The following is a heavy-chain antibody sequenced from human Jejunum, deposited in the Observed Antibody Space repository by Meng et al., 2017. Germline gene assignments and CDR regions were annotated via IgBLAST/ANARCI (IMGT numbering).Heavy chain of an antibody. V-gene: IGHV3-30*04. J-gene: IGHJ5*02. CDR3: ARDMGAAAGGGLDP. CDR2: ISSDGRNK. D-gene: IGHD2-2*01. Sequence: QIQLVESGGGVVQPGRSLRLSCAASGLTFSIFTFHWVRQAPGKGLEWVGLISSDGRNKYYPDSVKGRFTLSRDNSKSTVYLQLNGLRPEDTGVYFCARDMGAAAGGGLDPWGQGTLVTVSS. CDR1: GLTFSIFT.